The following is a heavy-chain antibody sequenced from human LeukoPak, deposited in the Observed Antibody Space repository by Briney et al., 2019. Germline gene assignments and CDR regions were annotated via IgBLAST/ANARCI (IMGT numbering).Heavy chain of an antibody. D-gene: IGHD6-19*01. CDR3: AKNIAVAGTNFDY. CDR1: GFTFSSYA. V-gene: IGHV3-23*01. J-gene: IGHJ4*02. Sequence: GGSLRLSCAASGFTFSSYAMSWVRQAPGKGLEWVSAISGSGGSTYYADSVKGRFTISRDNSKNTLYLQMNGLRAEDTAVYYCAKNIAVAGTNFDYWGQGTLVTVSS. CDR2: ISGSGGST.